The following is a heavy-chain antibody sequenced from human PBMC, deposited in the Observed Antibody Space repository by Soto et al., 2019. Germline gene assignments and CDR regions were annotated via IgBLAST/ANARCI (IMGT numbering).Heavy chain of an antibody. D-gene: IGHD6-13*01. J-gene: IGHJ6*02. Sequence: SETLSLTCTVSGGSISSGGYYWSWIRQHPGKGLEWIGYIYYSGSTYYNPSLKSRVTIEVDTSKNQFSLKLSSVTAAATAVYYCARDHVAAAEGRYYYYYGMDVWGQGTTVTVSS. CDR1: GGSISSGGYY. CDR2: IYYSGST. V-gene: IGHV4-31*03. CDR3: ARDHVAAAEGRYYYYYGMDV.